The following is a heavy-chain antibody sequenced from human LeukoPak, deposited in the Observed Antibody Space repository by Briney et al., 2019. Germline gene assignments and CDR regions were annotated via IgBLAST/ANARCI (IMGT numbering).Heavy chain of an antibody. J-gene: IGHJ6*02. CDR2: INPNSGGT. Sequence: ASVKVSCKASGYTFTGYYMHWVRQAPGQGLEWMGWINPNSGGTNYAQKFQGRVTMTRDTSISTAYMELSRLRSDDTAVYYCARDRGWELWLSYYYYYGMDVWGQGTTVTVSS. CDR3: ARDRGWELWLSYYYYYGMDV. D-gene: IGHD1-26*01. CDR1: GYTFTGYY. V-gene: IGHV1-2*02.